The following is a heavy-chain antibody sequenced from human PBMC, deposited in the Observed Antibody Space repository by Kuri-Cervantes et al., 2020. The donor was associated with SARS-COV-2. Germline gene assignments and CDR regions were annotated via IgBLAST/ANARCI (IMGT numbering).Heavy chain of an antibody. CDR3: ARDYYDSSGYSSFDY. J-gene: IGHJ4*02. D-gene: IGHD3-22*01. CDR2: IKQDGSEK. V-gene: IGHV3-7*05. CDR1: GFTFSSYW. Sequence: LSLTCAASGFTFSSYWMSWVRQAPGEGLEWVANIKQDGSEKYYVDSVKGRFTISRDNAKNSLYLQMNSLRAEDTAVYYCARDYYDSSGYSSFDYWGQGTLVTVSS.